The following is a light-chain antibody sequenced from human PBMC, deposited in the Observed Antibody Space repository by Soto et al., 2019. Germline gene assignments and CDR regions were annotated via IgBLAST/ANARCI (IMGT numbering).Light chain of an antibody. V-gene: IGKV1-39*01. Sequence: DIQMTQSPSSLSASVGDRVTITCRASQSISNFLNWYQQKPGKAPKLLIYGASNLESGVPSTFSGSGSGTDFTLTISSLQPDDFATYYCQQCFSTPLLTFGGGTKVEIK. J-gene: IGKJ4*01. CDR1: QSISNF. CDR2: GAS. CDR3: QQCFSTPLLT.